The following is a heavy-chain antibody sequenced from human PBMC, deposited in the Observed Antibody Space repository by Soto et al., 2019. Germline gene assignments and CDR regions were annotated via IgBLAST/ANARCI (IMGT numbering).Heavy chain of an antibody. V-gene: IGHV1-69*01. Sequence: QLVQSGSEVKKPGSSVKVSCQASGGTFSGYVVTWVRQAPGQGLEWMGEFVPLFGTTNYAQRFSVRITLTAEESTSTAYMELSTLRSDDTAVYYCATHGLGVSSPPYFDNWGQGTLVTVSS. CDR1: GGTFSGYV. J-gene: IGHJ4*02. CDR2: FVPLFGTT. CDR3: ATHGLGVSSPPYFDN. D-gene: IGHD3-16*01.